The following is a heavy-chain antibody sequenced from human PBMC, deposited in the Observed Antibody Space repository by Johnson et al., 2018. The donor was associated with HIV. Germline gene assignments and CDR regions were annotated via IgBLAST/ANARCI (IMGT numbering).Heavy chain of an antibody. V-gene: IGHV3-13*01. CDR3: VRDGGGYSSSSVGAFDI. D-gene: IGHD6-6*01. J-gene: IGHJ3*02. Sequence: VQVVESGGGLVQPGGSLRLSCAASGFTVSSNYMSWVRQAPGKGLEWVSDIGTAGDTYYPGSVKGRFTISRENAKNSLYLQMNSLRVGDTAVYYCVRDGGGYSSSSVGAFDIWGQGTMVTVSS. CDR1: GFTVSSNY. CDR2: IGTAGDT.